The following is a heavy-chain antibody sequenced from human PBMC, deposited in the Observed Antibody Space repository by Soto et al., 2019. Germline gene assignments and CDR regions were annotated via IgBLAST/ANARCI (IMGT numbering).Heavy chain of an antibody. V-gene: IGHV1-69*13. J-gene: IGHJ5*02. CDR2: IIPIFGTA. D-gene: IGHD2-2*01. CDR1: GGTFSSYA. Sequence: SVKVSCKASGGTFSSYAISWVRQAPGQGLEWMGGIIPIFGTANYAQKFQGRVTITADESTSTAYMELSSLRSEDTAVYYCARDVVVPAAIPWFDPWGQGTLVTVSS. CDR3: ARDVVVPAAIPWFDP.